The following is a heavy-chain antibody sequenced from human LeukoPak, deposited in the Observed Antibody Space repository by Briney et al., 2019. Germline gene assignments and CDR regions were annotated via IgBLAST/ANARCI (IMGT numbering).Heavy chain of an antibody. V-gene: IGHV3-74*01. D-gene: IGHD2-15*01. Sequence: PGGSLRLSCAVSGFTFSSYWLHWVRQVPGKGLAWFSRITSDGSATDYADSVKGRFTISRDNAKNTLYLHMDSLRAEDTAVYYCARDASPGYFDLWGRGTLVTVSS. CDR1: GFTFSSYW. CDR3: ARDASPGYFDL. J-gene: IGHJ2*01. CDR2: ITSDGSAT.